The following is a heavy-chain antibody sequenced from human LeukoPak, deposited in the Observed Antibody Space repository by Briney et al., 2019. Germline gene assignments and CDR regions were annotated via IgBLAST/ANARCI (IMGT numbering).Heavy chain of an antibody. CDR2: IYYSGST. V-gene: IGHV4-59*12. Sequence: SETLSLTCTVSGGSISSYYWSWIRQPPGKGLEWIEYIYYSGSTNYNPSLKSRVTISVDTSKNQFSLKLSSVTAADTAVYYCARERVGSGWYYFDYWGQGTLVTVSS. CDR1: GGSISSYY. D-gene: IGHD6-19*01. CDR3: ARERVGSGWYYFDY. J-gene: IGHJ4*02.